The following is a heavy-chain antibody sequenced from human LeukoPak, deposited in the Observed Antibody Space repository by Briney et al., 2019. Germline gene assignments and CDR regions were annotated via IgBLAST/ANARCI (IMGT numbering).Heavy chain of an antibody. Sequence: GGSLRLSCTASGFSFSGHWMHWARQLPGKGLVWVSRISPTGSTTSYADSVKGRLTISRDNSKNTLYLQMNSLRAEDTAVYYCARGKDSNYGLDYWGQGTLVTVSS. CDR2: ISPTGSTT. J-gene: IGHJ4*02. D-gene: IGHD4-11*01. CDR1: GFSFSGHW. CDR3: ARGKDSNYGLDY. V-gene: IGHV3-74*01.